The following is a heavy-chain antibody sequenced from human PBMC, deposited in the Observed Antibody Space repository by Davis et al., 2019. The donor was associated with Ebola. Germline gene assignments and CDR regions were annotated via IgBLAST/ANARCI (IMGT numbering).Heavy chain of an antibody. CDR2: LGTSSDT. Sequence: GESLKISCAASGLTVSSTYMNWVRQAPGKGLEWVSTLGTSSDTYYADSVKGRFTISRDNSKNTLYLQMNGLRVEDTAIYYCAKDTSNIWFDIWGQGTMVTVSS. J-gene: IGHJ3*02. CDR1: GLTVSSTY. V-gene: IGHV3-53*01. D-gene: IGHD1-26*01. CDR3: AKDTSNIWFDI.